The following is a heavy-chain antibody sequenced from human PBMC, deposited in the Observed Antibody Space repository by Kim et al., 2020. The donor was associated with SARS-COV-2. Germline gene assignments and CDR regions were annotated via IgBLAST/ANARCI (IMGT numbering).Heavy chain of an antibody. V-gene: IGHV3-21*01. CDR3: ARGRERCNITNCHPGWF. CDR2: ISSSSAYK. D-gene: IGHD3-10*01. J-gene: IGHJ5*01. Sequence: GGSLRLSCAASGVTFSSYSMNWVRQAPGKGLEWVALISSSSAYKYYGDSMKGRFTISRDNAQKSVYLQMNSLRADDTAVYYCARGRERCNITNCHPGWF. CDR1: GVTFSSYS.